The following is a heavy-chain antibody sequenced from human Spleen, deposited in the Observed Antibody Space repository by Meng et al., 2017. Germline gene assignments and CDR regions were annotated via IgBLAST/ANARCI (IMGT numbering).Heavy chain of an antibody. D-gene: IGHD4-11*01. V-gene: IGHV3-23*01. Sequence: GGSLRLSCAASGFTFNNYAMNWVRQAPGKGLEWVSAITGSGGTTYYADSVKGRFTISRDNAKNTLYLQMNSLRAEDTAVYYCARGKTTFSWGPFDYWGQGTLVTVSS. J-gene: IGHJ4*02. CDR2: ITGSGGTT. CDR3: ARGKTTFSWGPFDY. CDR1: GFTFNNYA.